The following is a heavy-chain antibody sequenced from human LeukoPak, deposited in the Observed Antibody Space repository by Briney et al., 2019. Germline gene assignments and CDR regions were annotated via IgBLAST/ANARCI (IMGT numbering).Heavy chain of an antibody. CDR3: GRGALVGYVSYYYMDV. CDR2: ISNSGST. J-gene: IGHJ6*03. CDR1: GGSISSHY. V-gene: IGHV4-59*11. Sequence: SETLSLTCTVSGGSISSHYWTWIRQSPVKGLEWIGDISNSGSTSDNTSLKSRVTISIDTSKNQFSLKLSSVTAADTAVYYCGRGALVGYVSYYYMDVWGKGTTVTVSS. D-gene: IGHD2-15*01.